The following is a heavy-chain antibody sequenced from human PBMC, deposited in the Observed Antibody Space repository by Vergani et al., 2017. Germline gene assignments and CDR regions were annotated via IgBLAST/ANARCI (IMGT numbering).Heavy chain of an antibody. CDR1: GFSFRNAW. Sequence: EVQLVESGGGIVKPGGSLRLSCVASGFSFRNAWMNWVRRTPGKGLEGVGRIKSTFDRGTTDYAAAVKGRFTISRDDSKNTLFLQMNGLKTEDIGVYYCTTDPRYCGDGSCYWLRDHHYYGMDVWGQGTTVTVSS. D-gene: IGHD2-21*01. CDR3: TTDPRYCGDGSCYWLRDHHYYGMDV. CDR2: IKSTFDRGTT. V-gene: IGHV3-15*07. J-gene: IGHJ6*02.